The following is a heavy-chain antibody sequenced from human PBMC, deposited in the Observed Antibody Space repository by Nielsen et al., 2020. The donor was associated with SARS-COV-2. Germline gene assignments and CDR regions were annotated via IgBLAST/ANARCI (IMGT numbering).Heavy chain of an antibody. J-gene: IGHJ5*02. Sequence: GGSLRLSCAASGFTVSSNYMSWVRQAPGKGLEWVSVIYSGGSTYYADSVKGRFTISRHNSKNTLYLQMNSLRAEDTAVYYCAKDPYSSGWYGGVAGNWFDPWGQGTLVTVSS. V-gene: IGHV3-53*01. CDR3: AKDPYSSGWYGGVAGNWFDP. CDR2: IYSGGST. CDR1: GFTVSSNY. D-gene: IGHD6-19*01.